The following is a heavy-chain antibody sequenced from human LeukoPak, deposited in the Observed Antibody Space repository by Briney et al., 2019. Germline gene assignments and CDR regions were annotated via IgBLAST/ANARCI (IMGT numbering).Heavy chain of an antibody. V-gene: IGHV1-18*01. CDR1: GYTFSDYG. Sequence: ASVKVSCKASGYTFSDYGISWLRQAPGPGLEWMGWINGYNGYTNYGQNFQGRVTVTTDTSTDTAYMELRSLRYDDTAIYYCARDGGTYYYFDHWGQGTLVTVSS. CDR2: INGYNGYT. D-gene: IGHD1-26*01. J-gene: IGHJ4*02. CDR3: ARDGGTYYYFDH.